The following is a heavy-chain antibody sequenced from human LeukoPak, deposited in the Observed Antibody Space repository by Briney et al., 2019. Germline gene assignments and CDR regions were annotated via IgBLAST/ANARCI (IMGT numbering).Heavy chain of an antibody. J-gene: IGHJ4*02. D-gene: IGHD4-17*01. V-gene: IGHV3-48*03. CDR3: ARVMTRVTRLDY. Sequence: PGGSLRLSCAASGFTFSSYEMNWVRQAPGKGLEWLSYISSGGSTIYYADSLKGRFTVSRDNAKNSLYLQMNSLRAEDTAVYYCARVMTRVTRLDYWGQGTLVTVSS. CDR1: GFTFSSYE. CDR2: ISSGGSTI.